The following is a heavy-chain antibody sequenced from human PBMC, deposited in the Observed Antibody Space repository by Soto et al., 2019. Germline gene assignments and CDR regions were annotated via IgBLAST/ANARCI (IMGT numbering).Heavy chain of an antibody. CDR2: IDWDDDK. CDR1: GFSLTTSAMC. CDR3: ARMRYCSSTSCYYFDY. Sequence: SGPTLVNPTQTLTLTCTFSGFSLTTSAMCMSWIRQPPGKALEWLARIDWDDDKYYSTSLKTRLTISKDTSKNQVVLTMTNMDPVDTATYFCARMRYCSSTSCYYFDYWGQGALVTVSS. J-gene: IGHJ4*02. D-gene: IGHD2-2*01. V-gene: IGHV2-70*11.